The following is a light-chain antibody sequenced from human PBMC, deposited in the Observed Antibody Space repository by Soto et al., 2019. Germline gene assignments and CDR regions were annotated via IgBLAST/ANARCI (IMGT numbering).Light chain of an antibody. Sequence: GATVTITCRASQSISNRLAWYHQKPGKTPNLLIYDASTLQRGVPSRFSGTGSGTEFTLTISNLQPDDFATYYCQQWTFGQGTMADIK. CDR1: QSISNR. V-gene: IGKV1-5*01. CDR3: QQWT. CDR2: DAS. J-gene: IGKJ1*01.